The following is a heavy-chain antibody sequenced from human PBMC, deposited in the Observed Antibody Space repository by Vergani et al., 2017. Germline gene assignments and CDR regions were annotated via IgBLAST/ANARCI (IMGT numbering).Heavy chain of an antibody. CDR1: GGSFSGYY. Sequence: QVQLQQWGAGLLKPSETLSLTCAVYGGSFSGYYWSWIRQPPGKGLEWIGEINHSGSTNYNPSLKSRVTISVDTSKNQFSLKLRSVTAADTAVYYCARGGEQQLAHFDYWGQGTLVTVSS. CDR3: ARGGEQQLAHFDY. CDR2: INHSGST. J-gene: IGHJ4*02. V-gene: IGHV4-34*01. D-gene: IGHD6-13*01.